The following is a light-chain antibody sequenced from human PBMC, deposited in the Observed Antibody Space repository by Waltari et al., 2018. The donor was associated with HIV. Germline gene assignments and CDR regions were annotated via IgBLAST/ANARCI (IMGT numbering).Light chain of an antibody. CDR3: QAWDSSTVV. CDR2: QNN. CDR1: NLGEKY. V-gene: IGLV3-1*01. Sequence: SYELTQPPSVSVSPGQTGSISCSGDNLGEKYACWFQQKPGQSPVMVIYQNNKRPSVIPERVSGSNSWNTATLTISGTQAMDEADYYCQAWDSSTVVFGTGTKVTVL. J-gene: IGLJ1*01.